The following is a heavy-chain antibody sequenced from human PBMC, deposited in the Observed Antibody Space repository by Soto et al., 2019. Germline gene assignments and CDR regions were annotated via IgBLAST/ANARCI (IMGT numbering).Heavy chain of an antibody. CDR1: GGSISHYY. J-gene: IGHJ4*02. CDR3: ASHGEQWLIRPLDS. Sequence: QVQLQESGPRLVKPSETLSLTCTVSGGSISHYYWSWIRQSPGKGLEWIGFIFYSGNSNYNPSLKSRVSMSVDMAKNQFSLKLTSVTAADTAMYSGASHGEQWLIRPLDSWGQGTLVTVSS. CDR2: IFYSGNS. V-gene: IGHV4-59*01. D-gene: IGHD6-19*01.